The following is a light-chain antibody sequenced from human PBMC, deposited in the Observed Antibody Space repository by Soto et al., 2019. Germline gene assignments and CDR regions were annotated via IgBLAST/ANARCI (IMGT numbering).Light chain of an antibody. J-gene: IGLJ1*01. CDR2: DVT. CDR1: SSAVGGDNF. CDR3: SSSSSISTYV. V-gene: IGLV2-14*01. Sequence: QSALTQPASVSGSPGQSITISCTGTSSAVGGDNFVSWYQQHPDKAPKLMIYDVTNRPSGVSNRFSGSKSGNKAALTLSGVQAEDEADYYCSSSSSISTYVFGTGTKLTVL.